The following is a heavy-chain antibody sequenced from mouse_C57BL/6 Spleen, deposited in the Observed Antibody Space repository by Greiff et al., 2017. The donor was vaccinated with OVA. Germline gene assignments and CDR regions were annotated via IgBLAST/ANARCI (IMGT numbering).Heavy chain of an antibody. V-gene: IGHV2-5*01. Sequence: VHLVESGPGLVQPSQSLSITCTVSGFSLTSYGVHWVRQSPGKGLEWLGVIWRGGSTDYNAAFMSRLSITKDNSKSQVFFKMNSLQADDTAIYYCAKNTPFDTTVPWYFDVWGTGTTVTVSS. D-gene: IGHD1-1*01. CDR3: AKNTPFDTTVPWYFDV. CDR1: GFSLTSYG. CDR2: IWRGGST. J-gene: IGHJ1*03.